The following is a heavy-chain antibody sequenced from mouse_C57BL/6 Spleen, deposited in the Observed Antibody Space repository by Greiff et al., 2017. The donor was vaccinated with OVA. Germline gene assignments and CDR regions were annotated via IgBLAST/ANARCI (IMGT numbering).Heavy chain of an antibody. V-gene: IGHV1-64*01. CDR1: GYTFTSYW. CDR3: ARSGQGGYFDV. CDR2: IHPNSGST. J-gene: IGHJ1*03. Sequence: VQLQQPGAELVKPGASVKLSCKASGYTFTSYWMHWVKQRPGQGLEWIGMIHPNSGSTNYNEKFKSKATLTVDKSSSTAYMQLSSLTSEDSAVYYCARSGQGGYFDVWGTGTTVTVSS. D-gene: IGHD3-1*01.